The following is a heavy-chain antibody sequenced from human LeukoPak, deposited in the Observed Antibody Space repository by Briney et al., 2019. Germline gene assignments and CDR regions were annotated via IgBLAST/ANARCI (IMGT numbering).Heavy chain of an antibody. D-gene: IGHD1-14*01. CDR2: IYYSGST. J-gene: IGHJ4*02. CDR1: GGSISSYY. CDR3: ARLNLRYFDY. V-gene: IGHV4-59*08. Sequence: KTSETLSLTCTVSGGSISSYYWSWIRQPPGKGLEWIGYIYYSGSTNYNPSLKSRVTISVDTSKNQFSLKLSSVTAADTAVYYCARLNLRYFDYWGQGTLVTVSS.